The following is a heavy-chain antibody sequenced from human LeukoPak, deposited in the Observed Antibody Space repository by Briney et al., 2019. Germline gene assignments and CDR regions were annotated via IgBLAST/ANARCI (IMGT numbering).Heavy chain of an antibody. J-gene: IGHJ4*02. V-gene: IGHV4-59*01. CDR3: AADYDFWSGPSYYFDY. D-gene: IGHD3-3*01. Sequence: SETLSLTCTVSGGSISSYYWSWIRQPPGKGLEWIGYIYYSGSTNYNPSLKSRVTISVDTSKNQFSLKLSPVTAADTAVYYCAADYDFWSGPSYYFDYWGQGTLVTVSS. CDR2: IYYSGST. CDR1: GGSISSYY.